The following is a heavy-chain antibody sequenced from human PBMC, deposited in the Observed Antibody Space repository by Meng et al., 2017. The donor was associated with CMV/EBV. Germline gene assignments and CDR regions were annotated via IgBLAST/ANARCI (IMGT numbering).Heavy chain of an antibody. Sequence: GESLKISCVASGFTFSTYSMNWVRQAPGKGLEWVSYISSSGSTIYYADSVKGRFTISRDNAKNSLYLQMNSLRAEDTAVYYCARERNWNSGVEYYFDYWGQGTLVTVSS. J-gene: IGHJ4*02. D-gene: IGHD1-7*01. CDR1: GFTFSTYS. CDR2: ISSSGSTI. V-gene: IGHV3-48*04. CDR3: ARERNWNSGVEYYFDY.